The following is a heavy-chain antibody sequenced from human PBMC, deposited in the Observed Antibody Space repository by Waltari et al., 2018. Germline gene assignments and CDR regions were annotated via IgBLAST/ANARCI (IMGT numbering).Heavy chain of an antibody. D-gene: IGHD3-22*01. J-gene: IGHJ3*02. CDR1: GGSISSYY. CDR2: IYYSGST. V-gene: IGHV4-59*01. CDR3: AREVDYYDSSGYYYWDALDI. Sequence: QVQLQESGPGLVKPSETLSLTCTVSGGSISSYYWSWIRQPPGTGREWIGYIYYSGSTNYNPSLKSRVTISVDTSKNQFSLKLSSVTAADTAVYYCAREVDYYDSSGYYYWDALDIWGQGTMVTVSS.